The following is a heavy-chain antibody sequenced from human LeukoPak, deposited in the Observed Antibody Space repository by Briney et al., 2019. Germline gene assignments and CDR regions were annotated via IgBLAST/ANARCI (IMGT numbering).Heavy chain of an antibody. J-gene: IGHJ5*02. V-gene: IGHV5-51*01. Sequence: GESLKIPCKGSGYSFTSYWIGWVRQMPGKGLEWMGIIYPGDSDTRYSPSFQGQVTISADKSISTAYLQWSSLKASDTAMYYCARRLVRGVIRNWFDPWGQGTLVTVSS. CDR1: GYSFTSYW. D-gene: IGHD3-10*01. CDR3: ARRLVRGVIRNWFDP. CDR2: IYPGDSDT.